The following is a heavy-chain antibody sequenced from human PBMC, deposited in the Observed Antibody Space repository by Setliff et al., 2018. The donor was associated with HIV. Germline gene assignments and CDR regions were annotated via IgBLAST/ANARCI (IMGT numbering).Heavy chain of an antibody. CDR3: TRSYGDWYYFDY. CDR1: GFTVSNNY. J-gene: IGHJ4*02. V-gene: IGHV3-53*01. D-gene: IGHD4-17*01. Sequence: GGSLRLSCEVSGFTVSNNYMTWVRQAPGKGLEWVSTLYGDGRTFYADSAQGRFTISRDNSNNIAYLQMNSLKTEDTAVYYCTRSYGDWYYFDYWGQGTLVTVSS. CDR2: LYGDGRT.